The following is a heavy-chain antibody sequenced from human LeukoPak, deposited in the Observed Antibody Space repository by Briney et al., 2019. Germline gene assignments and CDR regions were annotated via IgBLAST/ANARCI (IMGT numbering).Heavy chain of an antibody. D-gene: IGHD3-22*01. CDR2: INPNSGGT. CDR3: ARGDDYYDSSGYYPFDY. Sequence: ASVKVSCKASGYTFTSYYMHWVRQAPGQGLEWMGWINPNSGGTNYAQKFQGRVTMTRDTSISTAYMELSRLRSDDTAVYYCARGDDYYDSSGYYPFDYWGQGTLVTVSS. V-gene: IGHV1-2*02. J-gene: IGHJ4*02. CDR1: GYTFTSYY.